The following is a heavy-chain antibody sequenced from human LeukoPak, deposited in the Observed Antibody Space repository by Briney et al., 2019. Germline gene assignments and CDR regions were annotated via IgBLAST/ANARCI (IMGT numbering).Heavy chain of an antibody. CDR1: GYTFTSYY. V-gene: IGHV1-46*01. Sequence: ASVKVSYKASGYTFTSYYMHWVRQAPGQGLEWMGIINPSGGSTSYAQKFQGRVTMTRDTSTSTVYMELSSLRSEDTAVYYCASSSWRRAFDYWGQGTLVTVSS. J-gene: IGHJ4*02. CDR2: INPSGGST. CDR3: ASSSWRRAFDY. D-gene: IGHD6-13*01.